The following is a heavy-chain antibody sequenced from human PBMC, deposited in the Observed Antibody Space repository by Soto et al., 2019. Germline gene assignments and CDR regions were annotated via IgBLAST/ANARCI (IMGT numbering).Heavy chain of an antibody. J-gene: IGHJ3*01. CDR1: GFTFSMYW. Sequence: VSLQLSGTASGFTFSMYWMHWVRQAPGKGLEWVSALYDLDGSFYAASVKGRFTTSSDSSKTTVYLQMNDLRPDDTAVYYCATWHEREHAYDVWGQGTTVTVSS. D-gene: IGHD1-1*01. CDR3: ATWHEREHAYDV. V-gene: IGHV3-53*01. CDR2: LYDLDGS.